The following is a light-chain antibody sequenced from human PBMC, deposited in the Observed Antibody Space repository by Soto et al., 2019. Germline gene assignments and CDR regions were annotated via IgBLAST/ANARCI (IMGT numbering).Light chain of an antibody. J-gene: IGLJ2*01. CDR1: SSDVGSYNL. V-gene: IGLV2-23*01. CDR2: EGS. CDR3: CSYAGSGIWVV. Sequence: QSALTQPASVSGSPGQSITISCTGTSSDVGSYNLVSWYQQHPGKAPKLMIYEGSKRPSGVSNRFSGSKSGNTASLTISGLQAEDEADYYCCSYAGSGIWVVFGGGTKLTVL.